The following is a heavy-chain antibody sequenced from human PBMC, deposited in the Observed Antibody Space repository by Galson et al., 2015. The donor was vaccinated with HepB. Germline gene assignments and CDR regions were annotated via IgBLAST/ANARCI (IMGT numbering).Heavy chain of an antibody. CDR2: ISSSSSYI. V-gene: IGHV3-21*01. CDR3: ARDHSLEWGYSSSSGDAFDI. Sequence: SLRLSCAASGFTFSSYSMNWVRQAPGKGLEWVSSISSSSSYIYYADSVKGRFTISRDNAKNSLYLQMNSLRAEDTAVYYCARDHSLEWGYSSSSGDAFDIWGQGTMVTVSS. D-gene: IGHD6-6*01. J-gene: IGHJ3*02. CDR1: GFTFSSYS.